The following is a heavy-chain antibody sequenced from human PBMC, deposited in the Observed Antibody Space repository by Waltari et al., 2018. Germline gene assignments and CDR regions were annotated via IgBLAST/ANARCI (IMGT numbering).Heavy chain of an antibody. D-gene: IGHD6-13*01. CDR1: GFTCTYYS. V-gene: IGHV3-30-3*01. Sequence: QVQLVESGGGVVQPGRSLRLSCAASGFTCTYYSMHWARQAPGKGLVWVALISYDGNNKYYADSMTGRFTISRDNSKNTLCLQMDNLTPEDTGVYFCVRGGRLATAAPDYWGQGTLVTVSS. J-gene: IGHJ4*02. CDR2: ISYDGNNK. CDR3: VRGGRLATAAPDY.